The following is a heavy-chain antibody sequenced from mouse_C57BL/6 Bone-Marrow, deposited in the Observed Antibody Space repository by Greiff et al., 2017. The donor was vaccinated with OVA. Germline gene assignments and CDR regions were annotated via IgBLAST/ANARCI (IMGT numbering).Heavy chain of an antibody. J-gene: IGHJ1*03. CDR3: TTTIVTHCDFDV. CDR2: IRLKSDNYAT. Sequence: EVMLVESGGGLVQPGGSMKLSCVASGFTFSNYWMNWVRQSPEKGLEWVAQIRLKSDNYATHYAESVKGRFTISRDDSKSSVYLQMNNLRAEDTGIYYCTTTIVTHCDFDVWGTGTTVTVSS. D-gene: IGHD2-5*01. V-gene: IGHV6-3*01. CDR1: GFTFSNYW.